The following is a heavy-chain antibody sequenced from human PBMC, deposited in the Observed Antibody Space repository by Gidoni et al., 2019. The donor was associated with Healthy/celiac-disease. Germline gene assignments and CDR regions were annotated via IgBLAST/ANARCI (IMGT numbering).Heavy chain of an antibody. CDR1: GFTFSNAW. CDR3: TTDTYYYGSGSYGRFDY. D-gene: IGHD3-10*01. V-gene: IGHV3-15*01. CDR2: IKSKTDGGTT. J-gene: IGHJ4*02. Sequence: EVQLVESGGGLVKPGGSLRLSCAASGFTFSNAWMSWVRQAPGKGLEWVGRIKSKTDGGTTDYAAPVKGRFTISRDESKNTLYLQMNSLKTEDTAVYYCTTDTYYYGSGSYGRFDYWGQGTLVIVSS.